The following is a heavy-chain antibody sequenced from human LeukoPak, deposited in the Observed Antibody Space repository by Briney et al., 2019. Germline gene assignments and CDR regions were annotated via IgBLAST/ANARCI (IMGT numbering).Heavy chain of an antibody. CDR1: GFTFSSYA. V-gene: IGHV3-30*04. J-gene: IGHJ4*02. D-gene: IGHD6-19*01. CDR3: ATDSSGWHQIAY. CDR2: ISYDGSNK. Sequence: GGSLRLSCAASGFTFSSYAMHWVRQAPGKGLEWVAVISYDGSNKYYADSVKGRFTISRDNSKNTLYLQMNSLRAEDTAVYYCATDSSGWHQIAYWGQGTLVTVSS.